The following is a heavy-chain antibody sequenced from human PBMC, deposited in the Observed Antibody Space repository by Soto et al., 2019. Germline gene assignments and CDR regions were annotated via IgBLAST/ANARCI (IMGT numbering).Heavy chain of an antibody. D-gene: IGHD3-10*02. V-gene: IGHV1-18*04. CDR3: ARDALTMRPMFEHAFAI. J-gene: IGHJ3*02. CDR2: ISPRGGST. Sequence: GASVKVSCTASGYTFTSYGISWVRHAPGKGLEWMGLISPRGGSTSYAQKLPGRVTMTRDTSASTAYMVLSSLRSEETAVYYCARDALTMRPMFEHAFAIWGQGAMVTVSS. CDR1: GYTFTSYG.